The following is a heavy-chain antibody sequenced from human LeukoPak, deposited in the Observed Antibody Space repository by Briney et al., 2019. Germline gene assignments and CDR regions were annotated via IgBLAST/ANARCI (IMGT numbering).Heavy chain of an antibody. CDR2: ISSSSSYI. D-gene: IGHD5-12*01. CDR1: GFTFSSYS. V-gene: IGHV3-21*01. J-gene: IGHJ6*03. CDR3: ARAPRYSGYDYASYYYMDV. Sequence: PGGSLRLSCAASGFTFSSYSMNWVRQAPGKGLEWVSSISSSSSYIYYADSVKGRFTISRDNAKNSLYLQMNSLRAEDTAVYYCARAPRYSGYDYASYYYMDVWGKGTTVTISS.